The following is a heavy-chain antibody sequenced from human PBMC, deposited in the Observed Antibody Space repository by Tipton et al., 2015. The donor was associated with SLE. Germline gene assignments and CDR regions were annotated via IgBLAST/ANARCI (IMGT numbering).Heavy chain of an antibody. V-gene: IGHV1-46*01. CDR2: INPSGGST. Sequence: QLVQSGAEVKRPGASVKVSCKASGYTFTNYYIHWVRQAPGQGLEWMGIINPSGGSTSYAQKFQGRVTMTTDTSTSTAYMELRSLRSDDTAVYYCARAQPHVIAVPGVDYWGQGTLVTVSS. D-gene: IGHD6-19*01. CDR1: GYTFTNYY. CDR3: ARAQPHVIAVPGVDY. J-gene: IGHJ4*02.